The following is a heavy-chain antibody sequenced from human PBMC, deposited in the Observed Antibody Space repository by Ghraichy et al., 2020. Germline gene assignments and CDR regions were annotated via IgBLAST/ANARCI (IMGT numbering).Heavy chain of an antibody. CDR1: GFSLSTSGVG. Sequence: SGPTLVKPTQTLTLTCTFSGFSLSTSGVGVGWIRQPPGKALEWLALIYWDDDKRYSPSLKSRLTITKDTSKNQVVLTMTNMDPVDTATYYCAHRPVPDYGDYLNWFDPWGQGTLVTVSS. J-gene: IGHJ5*02. D-gene: IGHD4-17*01. V-gene: IGHV2-5*02. CDR3: AHRPVPDYGDYLNWFDP. CDR2: IYWDDDK.